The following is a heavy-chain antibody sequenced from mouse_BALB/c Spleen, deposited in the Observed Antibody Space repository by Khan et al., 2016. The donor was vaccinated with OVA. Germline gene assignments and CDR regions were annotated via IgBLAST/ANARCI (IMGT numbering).Heavy chain of an antibody. V-gene: IGHV1-5*01. CDR3: TRSYDSYYFNY. Sequence: VQLKQSGTVLARPGASVKMSCKASGYSFTSYWIHWVTQRPGQGLEWIGAIYPGISDTRYNQKFKGKAKLTAVTSANTAYMELSSLTHEDSAVYYSTRSYDSYYFNYWGQGTTLTVSS. J-gene: IGHJ2*01. D-gene: IGHD2-4*01. CDR2: IYPGISDT. CDR1: GYSFTSYW.